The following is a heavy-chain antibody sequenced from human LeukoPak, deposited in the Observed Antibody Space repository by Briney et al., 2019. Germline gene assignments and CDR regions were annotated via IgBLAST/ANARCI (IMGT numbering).Heavy chain of an antibody. V-gene: IGHV3-30*02. D-gene: IGHD6-19*01. CDR1: GITFSVYD. CDR3: AKFPYSSGWATDY. CDR2: IRYDGGNK. Sequence: GGALRLSCAASGITFSVYDMHWVRQALGKGPEWVAFIRYDGGNKFYADSVKGRSTISRDNSKNTLYLQMNSLRAEDTAVYYCAKFPYSSGWATDYWGQGTLVTVSS. J-gene: IGHJ4*02.